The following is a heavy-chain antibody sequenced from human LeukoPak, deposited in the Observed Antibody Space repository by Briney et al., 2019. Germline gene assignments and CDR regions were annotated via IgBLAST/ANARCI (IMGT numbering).Heavy chain of an antibody. CDR3: ARERLAPLGYYGMDV. J-gene: IGHJ6*02. CDR2: ISAYNGNK. V-gene: IGHV1-18*01. Sequence: ASVKVSCKASGYTFTSYGISWVRQAPGQGLAWMGWISAYNGNKNYAQKLQGRVTITTDKSTDTAYMELRIRKSDDTAVYYCARERLAPLGYYGMDVWGQGTTVTVSS. D-gene: IGHD1-26*01. CDR1: GYTFTSYG.